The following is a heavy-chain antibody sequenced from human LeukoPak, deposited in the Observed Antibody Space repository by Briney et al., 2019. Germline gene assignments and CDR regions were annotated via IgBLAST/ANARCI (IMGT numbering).Heavy chain of an antibody. D-gene: IGHD3-22*01. V-gene: IGHV1-2*06. CDR3: ARGDYYDSSGYLPSDY. CDR2: INPNSGGT. CDR1: GYTFTGYY. Sequence: GASVKVSCKASGYTFTGYYMHWVRQAPGQGLEWMGRINPNSGGTNYAQKFQGGVTMTRETSISTAYMELSRLRSDDTAVYYCARGDYYDSSGYLPSDYWGQGTLVTVSS. J-gene: IGHJ4*02.